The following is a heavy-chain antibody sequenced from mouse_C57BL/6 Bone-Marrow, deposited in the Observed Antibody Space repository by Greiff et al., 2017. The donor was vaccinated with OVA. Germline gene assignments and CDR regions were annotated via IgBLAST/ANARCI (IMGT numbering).Heavy chain of an antibody. J-gene: IGHJ4*01. D-gene: IGHD2-4*01. CDR3: ARHEELDGDYDVHYAMDY. V-gene: IGHV1-62-2*01. CDR2: FYPGSGSI. CDR1: GYTFTEYT. Sequence: QVHVKQSGAELVKPGASVKLSCKASGYTFTEYTIHWVKQRSGQGLEWIGWFYPGSGSIKYNEKFKDKATLTADKSSSTVYMELSRLTSEDSAVYFCARHEELDGDYDVHYAMDYWGQGTSVTVSS.